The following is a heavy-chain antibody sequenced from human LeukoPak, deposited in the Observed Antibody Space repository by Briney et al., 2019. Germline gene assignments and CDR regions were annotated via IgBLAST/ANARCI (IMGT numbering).Heavy chain of an antibody. CDR3: TGPEDY. CDR2: IKSKTDGGTI. V-gene: IGHV3-15*01. CDR1: GFTFSSYW. Sequence: GGSLRLSCAASGFTFSSYWMSWVRQAPGKGLEWVARIKSKTDGGTIDYGAPVKGRFIISRDDSKNTLYLHVDSLKTEDTAVYYCTGPEDYWGQGTLVTVSS. J-gene: IGHJ4*02.